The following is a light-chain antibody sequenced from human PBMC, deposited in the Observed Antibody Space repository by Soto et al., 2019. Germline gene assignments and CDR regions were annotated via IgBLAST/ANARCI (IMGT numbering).Light chain of an antibody. CDR1: QSVSSS. V-gene: IGKV3-15*01. J-gene: IGKJ1*01. CDR3: QQYNKWPQT. Sequence: EIVMTQSPATLSASPGEGATLSCRASQSVSSSLAWYQQKPGQAPRLIIYGASTRATGIPARFSGSGSGTEFTLTISSLQSEDFAVYYCQQYNKWPQTFGQGTKVDIK. CDR2: GAS.